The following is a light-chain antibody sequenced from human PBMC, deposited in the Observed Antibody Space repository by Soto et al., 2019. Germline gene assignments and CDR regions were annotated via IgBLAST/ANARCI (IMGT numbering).Light chain of an antibody. CDR1: QTVNSR. J-gene: IGKJ5*01. Sequence: EIVMTQSPATLSVSPGERATLSCRASQTVNSRLAWYQHKPGQAPRLLIHGASSRATGIPDRISGSGSGTDLTLTISTLAPEDFAVYYCQQYGSSPITFGQATRREIK. CDR3: QQYGSSPIT. CDR2: GAS. V-gene: IGKV3-20*01.